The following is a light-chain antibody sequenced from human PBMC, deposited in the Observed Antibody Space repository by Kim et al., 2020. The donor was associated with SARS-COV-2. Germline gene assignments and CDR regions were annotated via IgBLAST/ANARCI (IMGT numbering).Light chain of an antibody. CDR2: RDS. Sequence: SYELTQPLSVSVALGQTARITCGGNDIGSKNVHWYQQKPGQAPVLVIYRDSNRPSGIPEQFSGSNSGNTATLTISRAQAGDEADYYCQVWDSSTACHVFGTGTKVTVL. J-gene: IGLJ1*01. CDR3: QVWDSSTACHV. V-gene: IGLV3-9*01. CDR1: DIGSKN.